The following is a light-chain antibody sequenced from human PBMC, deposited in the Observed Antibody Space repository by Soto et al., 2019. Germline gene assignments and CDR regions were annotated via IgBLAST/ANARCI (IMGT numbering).Light chain of an antibody. V-gene: IGLV1-47*01. CDR2: RNN. J-gene: IGLJ2*01. Sequence: QSVLTQPPSASGTPGQRVTISCSGSSSSIGSNYVYWYQQLPGTAPKLLIYRNNQRPSGVPDRFSGSKSGTSASLAISGLRSEDEADYYCAAWDDSLSGPVFGGGIKLTVL. CDR3: AAWDDSLSGPV. CDR1: SSSIGSNY.